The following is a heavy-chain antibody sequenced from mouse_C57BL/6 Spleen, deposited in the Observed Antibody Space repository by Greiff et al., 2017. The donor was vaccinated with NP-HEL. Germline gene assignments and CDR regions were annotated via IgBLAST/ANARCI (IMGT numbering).Heavy chain of an antibody. Sequence: VQLQQSGPELVKPGASVKISCKASGYAFSSSWMNWVKQRPGKGLEWIGRIYPGDGDTNYNGKFKGKATLTADKSSSTAYMQLSSLTSEDSAVYLCARGNYYGSSPFAYWGQGTLVTVSA. J-gene: IGHJ3*01. D-gene: IGHD1-1*01. CDR3: ARGNYYGSSPFAY. V-gene: IGHV1-82*01. CDR2: IYPGDGDT. CDR1: GYAFSSSW.